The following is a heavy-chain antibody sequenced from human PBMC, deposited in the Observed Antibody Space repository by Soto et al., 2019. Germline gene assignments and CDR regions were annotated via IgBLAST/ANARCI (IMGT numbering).Heavy chain of an antibody. CDR2: ISGSGGST. J-gene: IGHJ4*02. D-gene: IGHD6-13*01. V-gene: IGHV3-23*01. Sequence: EVQLLESGGGLVQPGGSLRLSCAASGFTFSSYAMSWVRQAPGKGLEWVSAISGSGGSTYYADSVKGRFTISRDNSKNTLYRQRNGPRAEDTAVYYCAKRGGIAAAGSLYYFDYWGQGTLVTDSS. CDR1: GFTFSSYA. CDR3: AKRGGIAAAGSLYYFDY.